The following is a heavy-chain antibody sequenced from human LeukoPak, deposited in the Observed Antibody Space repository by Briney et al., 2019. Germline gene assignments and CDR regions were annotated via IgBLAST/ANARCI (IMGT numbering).Heavy chain of an antibody. J-gene: IGHJ4*02. Sequence: ASVKVSGKGSGYTFTSYSISWVRQAPGQGLEWMGWSSADNGNTKYAQKFQGRVTMTTDTSTSTAYMELRSLRSDDTAVYYCARDIYLDTTGQVDYWGQGTLVTVSS. CDR1: GYTFTSYS. CDR2: SSADNGNT. D-gene: IGHD4-11*01. V-gene: IGHV1-18*01. CDR3: ARDIYLDTTGQVDY.